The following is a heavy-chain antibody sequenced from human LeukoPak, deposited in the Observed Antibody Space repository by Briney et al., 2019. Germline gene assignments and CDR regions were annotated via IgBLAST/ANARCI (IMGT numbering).Heavy chain of an antibody. CDR1: GFTFSHYG. V-gene: IGHV3-33*06. J-gene: IGHJ4*02. CDR3: AKDAQRGFDYSNSLEY. D-gene: IGHD4-11*01. Sequence: GGSLRLSCVAAGFTFSHYGMHWVRQAPGKGLEWVAVIWNDGSNRYYADSVKGRFTISRDNSKNTVYLQMNSLRAADTSVYYCAKDAQRGFDYSNSLEYWGQGTLVTVSS. CDR2: IWNDGSNR.